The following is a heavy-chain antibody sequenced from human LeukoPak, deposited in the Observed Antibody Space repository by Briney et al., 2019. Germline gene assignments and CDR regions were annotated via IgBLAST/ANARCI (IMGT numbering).Heavy chain of an antibody. CDR1: GYTFTSYA. CDR3: ARDRSGSYWFDY. Sequence: ASVKVSCKASGYTFTSYAMHWVRQAPGQRLEWMGWINAGNGNTKYSQKFQGRVTITRDTSASTAYMELSSLRSEDTAVCYCARDRSGSYWFDYWGQGTLVTVSS. V-gene: IGHV1-3*01. D-gene: IGHD1-26*01. J-gene: IGHJ4*02. CDR2: INAGNGNT.